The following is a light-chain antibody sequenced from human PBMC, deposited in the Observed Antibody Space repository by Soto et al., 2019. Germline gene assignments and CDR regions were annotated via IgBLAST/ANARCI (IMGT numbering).Light chain of an antibody. Sequence: EIVMTQSPATLSVSPGERATLSCRASQSVSSNLAWYQQKPGQAPRLLIYGASTRATGIPARFSGSGSGTEFTLTISSLQSEDFAVYYCQQYNNWPPVSFGQGTKVEIK. CDR2: GAS. CDR3: QQYNNWPPVS. CDR1: QSVSSN. J-gene: IGKJ1*01. V-gene: IGKV3-15*01.